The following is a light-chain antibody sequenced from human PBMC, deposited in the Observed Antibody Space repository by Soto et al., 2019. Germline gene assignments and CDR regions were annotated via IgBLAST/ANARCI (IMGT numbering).Light chain of an antibody. CDR1: QSISSW. CDR2: DAS. V-gene: IGKV1-5*01. J-gene: IGKJ3*01. CDR3: QRTYNAPL. Sequence: DIQMTQSPSTLSASVGDRITITCRASQSISSWLAWYQQKPGKAPKLLIYDASSLQSGVPSRFSGSGSETDFTLTISSLQPEDVATYYGQRTYNAPLFGPGTKVDIK.